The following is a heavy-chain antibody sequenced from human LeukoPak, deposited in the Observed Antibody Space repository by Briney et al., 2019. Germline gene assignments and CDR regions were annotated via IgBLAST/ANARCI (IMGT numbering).Heavy chain of an antibody. Sequence: PSQTLSLTCAVSGGSISSGGYYWSWIRQPPGKGLEWIGYIYYSGITIYNPSLKSRVSISLDTSKNQFSLRLNTVTAADTATYYCARQGRVGGSPIDYWGQGTLVTVSS. CDR3: ARQGRVGGSPIDY. D-gene: IGHD1-26*01. CDR1: GGSISSGGYY. J-gene: IGHJ4*02. V-gene: IGHV4-61*08. CDR2: IYYSGIT.